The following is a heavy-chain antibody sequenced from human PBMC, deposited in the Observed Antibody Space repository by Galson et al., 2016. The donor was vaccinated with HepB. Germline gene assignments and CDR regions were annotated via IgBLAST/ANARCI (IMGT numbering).Heavy chain of an antibody. CDR2: ISAYNGNT. CDR1: GYTFTSYG. J-gene: IGHJ4*02. D-gene: IGHD3-16*02. Sequence: SVKVSCKASGYTFTSYGISWVRQAPGQGLEWMGWISAYNGNTNYAQKLQGRVTMTTDTSTSTAYMELRSLRSDDTAVYYCAREDEYIWGSYRTIDYWGQGTLGTVSS. CDR3: AREDEYIWGSYRTIDY. V-gene: IGHV1-18*01.